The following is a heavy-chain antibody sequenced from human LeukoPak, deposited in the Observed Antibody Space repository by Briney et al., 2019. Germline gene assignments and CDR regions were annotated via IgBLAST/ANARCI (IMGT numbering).Heavy chain of an antibody. Sequence: SETLSLTCTVSGGSISSYYWSWIRQPPGKGLEWVGYIYYSGSTNYNPSLKSRVTISVDTSKNQFSLKLSSVTAADTAVYYCARRDYYYYYMDVWGKGTTVTVSS. CDR1: GGSISSYY. J-gene: IGHJ6*03. CDR3: ARRDYYYYYMDV. CDR2: IYYSGST. V-gene: IGHV4-59*01.